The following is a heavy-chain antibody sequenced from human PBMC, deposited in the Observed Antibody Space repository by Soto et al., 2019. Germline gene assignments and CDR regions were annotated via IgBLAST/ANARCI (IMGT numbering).Heavy chain of an antibody. CDR3: AGDWGSSGWYNGSDP. Sequence: QVQLVDSGGGVVQPGRSLRLSCAASGFTINNYGIHWVRQAPGKGLEWVAMLTHDGRSTYYGDSVRGRFTVSRDESQNTLYVEMNRMIAEETAMYYCAGDWGSSGWYNGSDPWGQGTLWTVAS. CDR1: GFTINNYG. J-gene: IGHJ5*02. D-gene: IGHD6-19*01. CDR2: LTHDGRST. V-gene: IGHV3-30*03.